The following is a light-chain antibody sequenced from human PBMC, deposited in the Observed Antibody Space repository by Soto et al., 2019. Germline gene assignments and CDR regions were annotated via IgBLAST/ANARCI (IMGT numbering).Light chain of an antibody. CDR3: SSYTSTTTLV. V-gene: IGLV2-14*01. J-gene: IGLJ7*01. CDR1: DVGRYNY. Sequence: QSALTQPASVSGSPGQSITISCTGDVGRYNYVSWYQQHPGKAPKLIIYEVSSRPSGVSNRFSGSKSGNTASLTISGLQADDEADYYCSSYTSTTTLVFGRGNQLTVL. CDR2: EVS.